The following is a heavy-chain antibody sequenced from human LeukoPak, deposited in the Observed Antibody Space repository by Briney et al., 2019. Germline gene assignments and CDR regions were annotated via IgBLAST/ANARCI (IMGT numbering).Heavy chain of an antibody. V-gene: IGHV4-34*01. CDR1: GGSFSGYY. Sequence: SETPSLTCAVYGGSFSGYYWSWIRQPPGKGLEWIGEINHSGSTNYNPSLKSRVTISVDTSKNQFSLKLSSVTAADTAVYYCACPRVGAINWGQGTLVTVSS. D-gene: IGHD1-26*01. CDR3: ACPRVGAIN. CDR2: INHSGST. J-gene: IGHJ4*02.